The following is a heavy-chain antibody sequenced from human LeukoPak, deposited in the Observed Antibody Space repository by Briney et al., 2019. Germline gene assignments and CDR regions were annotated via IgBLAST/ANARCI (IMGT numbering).Heavy chain of an antibody. CDR3: ARAHLHYGDSIHDLDY. J-gene: IGHJ4*02. CDR1: GYTFTSYY. Sequence: ASVKVSCKASGYTFTSYYIHWVRQAPGQGLERMGIIHPSGGSTSYAQKFQGRVTMTRDTSTSTVYMELSSLRSEDTAVYYCARAHLHYGDSIHDLDYWGQGTLVTVSS. CDR2: IHPSGGST. D-gene: IGHD4-17*01. V-gene: IGHV1-46*01.